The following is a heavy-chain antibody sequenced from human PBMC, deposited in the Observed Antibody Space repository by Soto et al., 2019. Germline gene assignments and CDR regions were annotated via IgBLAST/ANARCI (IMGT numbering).Heavy chain of an antibody. Sequence: EVQLVESGGGLVKPGGSLRLSCAASGFTFSSYSMNWVRQAPGKGLEWVSSISSSSSYIYYADSVKGRFTISRDNAKNSRYLQMNSLRAEDTAVYYCARTGGLYCSGGSCYRRGNYFDYWGQGTLVTVSS. V-gene: IGHV3-21*01. J-gene: IGHJ4*02. CDR1: GFTFSSYS. D-gene: IGHD2-15*01. CDR3: ARTGGLYCSGGSCYRRGNYFDY. CDR2: ISSSSSYI.